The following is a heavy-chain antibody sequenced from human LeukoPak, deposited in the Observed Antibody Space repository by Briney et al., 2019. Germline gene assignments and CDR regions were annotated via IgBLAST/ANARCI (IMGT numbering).Heavy chain of an antibody. D-gene: IGHD2-2*01. CDR1: GYTFTSYY. J-gene: IGHJ3*02. Sequence: ASVKVSCKASGYTFTSYYMHWVRQAPGQGLEWMGIINPSGGSTSYAQKFQGRVTMTRDTSTSTVYMELSSLRSGDTAVYYCAREKYAKYCSSTSCGAFDIWGQGTMVTVSS. CDR3: AREKYAKYCSSTSCGAFDI. V-gene: IGHV1-46*01. CDR2: INPSGGST.